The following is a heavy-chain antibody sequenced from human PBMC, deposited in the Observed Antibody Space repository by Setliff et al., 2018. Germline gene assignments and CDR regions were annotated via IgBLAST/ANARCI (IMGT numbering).Heavy chain of an antibody. CDR2: IYTSWST. CDR1: GGSISNTYYY. CDR3: ARMSEFSYIDV. V-gene: IGHV4-61*09. J-gene: IGHJ6*03. Sequence: SETLSLTCTVSGGSISNTYYYWSWIRQPAGQGLEWIGQIYTSWSTNYNPSLKSRVTISVDTSKNQFSLKLSSVTAADTAVYYCARMSEFSYIDVWGKGTTVTVSS. D-gene: IGHD3-3*01.